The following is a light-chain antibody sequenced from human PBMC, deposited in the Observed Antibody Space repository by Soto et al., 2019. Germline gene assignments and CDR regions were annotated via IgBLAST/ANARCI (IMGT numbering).Light chain of an antibody. CDR1: QTVTNSK. Sequence: EIVLTQSPGTLSLSPGDGATLSCRASQTVTNSKLAWYQQKPDQAPEVLIYDISSRATGIPDRFSGSGSGTDFTLTISRLEPEDFAVYYCHQYGTSPRTFGQGTKVDIK. CDR3: HQYGTSPRT. CDR2: DIS. J-gene: IGKJ1*01. V-gene: IGKV3-20*01.